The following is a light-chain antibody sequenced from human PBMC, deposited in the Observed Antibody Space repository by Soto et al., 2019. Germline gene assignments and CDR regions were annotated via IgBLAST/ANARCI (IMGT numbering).Light chain of an antibody. CDR1: QGIAPY. Sequence: DVQMTQSPSSLSAFVGDRVTITCRASQGIAPYLAWFQQKPGKVPKLLIYATSTLQSGVPSRFSGSGSGTDFTLTITILQPEDVATYYCQMYNSAPLTFGGGTKVEIK. CDR2: ATS. CDR3: QMYNSAPLT. V-gene: IGKV1-27*01. J-gene: IGKJ4*01.